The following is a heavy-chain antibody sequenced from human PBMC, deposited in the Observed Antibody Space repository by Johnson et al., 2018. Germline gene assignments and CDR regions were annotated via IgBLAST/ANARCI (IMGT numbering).Heavy chain of an antibody. V-gene: IGHV3-23*04. Sequence: VQLVESGGGLVQPGGSLRLSCAASGFTFRSYVMSWVRQAPGKGLEWVSSIRSNDDTTYYADSVKGRFTISRDNPKNTLFLQMNSLRAEGTAVYHCAKRLNDYDGGGPDPFDYGGQGTLVTVSS. CDR1: GFTFRSYV. CDR2: IRSNDDTT. CDR3: AKRLNDYDGGGPDPFDY. D-gene: IGHD3-16*01. J-gene: IGHJ4*02.